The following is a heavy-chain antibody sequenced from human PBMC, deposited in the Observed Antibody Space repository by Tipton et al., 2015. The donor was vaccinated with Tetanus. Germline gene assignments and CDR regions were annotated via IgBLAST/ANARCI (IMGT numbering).Heavy chain of an antibody. CDR2: IQEDGSQK. CDR1: GFTFSTYG. D-gene: IGHD6-19*01. CDR3: ARDPPLAVPGPEFDY. J-gene: IGHJ4*02. Sequence: SLRLSCAASGFTFSTYGMHWVRQAPGKGLEWVANIQEDGSQKYYVDSVKGRFTISRDNAKNSLYLQMNSLRVDDTAVYYCARDPPLAVPGPEFDYWGQGTLVTVSS. V-gene: IGHV3-7*01.